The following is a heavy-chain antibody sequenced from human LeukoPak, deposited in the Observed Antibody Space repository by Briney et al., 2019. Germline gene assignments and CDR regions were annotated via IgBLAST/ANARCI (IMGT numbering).Heavy chain of an antibody. J-gene: IGHJ4*02. CDR2: NSAYNGNT. CDR3: ARDLSPYYDSSGYYPDY. Sequence: ASVKVSCKASGYTFTSYGISWVRQAPGQGLEWMGWNSAYNGNTNYAQKLQGRVTMTTDTSTSTAYMELRSLRSDDTAVYYWARDLSPYYDSSGYYPDYWGQGTLVTVSS. CDR1: GYTFTSYG. D-gene: IGHD3-22*01. V-gene: IGHV1-18*01.